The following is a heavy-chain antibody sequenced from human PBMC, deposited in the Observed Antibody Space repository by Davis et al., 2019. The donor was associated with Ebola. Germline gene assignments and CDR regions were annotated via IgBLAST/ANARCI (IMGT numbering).Heavy chain of an antibody. CDR2: VMTGSTANI. Sequence: SLKISCAASGFTYSRYDMNRVRLAPGNGLEWVSFVMTGSTANIDYADSVKGRFIASRDNAKNSLYLQIHGLRDEATAVYDCARDRSGGAFNIWGQGTMVTV. V-gene: IGHV3-48*03. CDR1: GFTYSRYD. CDR3: ARDRSGGAFNI. D-gene: IGHD1-26*01. J-gene: IGHJ3*02.